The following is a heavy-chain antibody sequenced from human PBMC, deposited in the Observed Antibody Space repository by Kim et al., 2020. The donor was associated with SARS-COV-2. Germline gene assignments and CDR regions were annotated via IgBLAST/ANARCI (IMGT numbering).Heavy chain of an antibody. CDR3: ARGPVDPKDGWYFDL. Sequence: GGSLRLSCAASGFSFSSYGLHWVRQAPGKGLEWVAYISYDARDKFYADSVKGRFTISRDNSKNTLYLQTNSLRVEDTAVFYCARGPVDPKDGWYFDLWGR. CDR2: ISYDARDK. CDR1: GFSFSSYG. J-gene: IGHJ2*01. V-gene: IGHV3-33*01. D-gene: IGHD5-12*01.